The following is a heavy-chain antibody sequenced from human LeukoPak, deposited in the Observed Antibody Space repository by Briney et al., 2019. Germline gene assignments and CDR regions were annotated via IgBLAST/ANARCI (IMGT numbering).Heavy chain of an antibody. CDR3: TTAHYGGEDWHFDY. CDR2: IKSKTDGGTT. J-gene: IGHJ4*02. CDR1: GFILSNAW. D-gene: IGHD4-23*01. V-gene: IGHV3-15*01. Sequence: PGGSLRLSCAASGFILSNAWMTWVRQAPGKGLEWVGRIKSKTDGGTTDYAAPVKGRFTISRDDSKNTLYLQMNSLKTEDTAVYYCTTAHYGGEDWHFDYWGQGTLVTVSS.